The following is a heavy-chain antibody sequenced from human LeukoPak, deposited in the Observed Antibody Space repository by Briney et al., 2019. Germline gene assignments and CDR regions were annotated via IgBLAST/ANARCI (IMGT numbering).Heavy chain of an antibody. CDR1: GFTFSSYW. D-gene: IGHD2/OR15-2a*01. J-gene: IGHJ4*02. V-gene: IGHV3-7*01. CDR2: INEDGSEK. CDR3: ARGPMTVITL. Sequence: GSLRLSCAASGFTFSSYWMSWVRQAPGKGLEWVANINEDGSEKNYVDSLKGRFTISRDNAKNSVYLQMDSLRVEDTAVYYCARGPMTVITLGGQGTLVTVSS.